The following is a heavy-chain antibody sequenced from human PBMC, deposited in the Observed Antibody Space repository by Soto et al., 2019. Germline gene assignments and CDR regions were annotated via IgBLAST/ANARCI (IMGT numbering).Heavy chain of an antibody. D-gene: IGHD1-26*01. CDR3: AGGRDYDY. CDR1: DASTAIHAL. V-gene: IGHV4-4*01. CDR2: IAHDGHT. Sequence: CVVCDASTAIHALWTWVRQFPGRGLEWIGEIAHDGHTNYNPSLSGRVTMSVDLSNSQFSLNVASVNAADTAVYSCAGGRDYDYWGQGTLDTVS. J-gene: IGHJ4*02.